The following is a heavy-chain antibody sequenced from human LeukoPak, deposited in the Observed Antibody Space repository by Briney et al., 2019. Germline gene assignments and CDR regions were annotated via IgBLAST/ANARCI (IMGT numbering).Heavy chain of an antibody. CDR3: ARPLTSTNYYYGMDV. V-gene: IGHV4-39*01. CDR1: GGSISSSNNY. D-gene: IGHD1-1*01. Sequence: SETLSLTCTVSGGSISSSNNYWGWIRQPPGKGLEWIGNIYYSGSTYYNPSLKSRVTISVDTSENQFSLKLSSVTAADTAVYYCARPLTSTNYYYGMDVWGQGTTVTVSS. J-gene: IGHJ6*02. CDR2: IYYSGST.